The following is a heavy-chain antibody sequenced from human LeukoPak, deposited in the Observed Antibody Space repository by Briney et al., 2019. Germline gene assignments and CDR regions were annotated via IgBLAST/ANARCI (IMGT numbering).Heavy chain of an antibody. Sequence: GASVKVSCKASGYTFTSYCISWVRQAPGQGLEWMGWISAYNGNTNYAQKLQGRVTMTTDTSTSTAYMELRSLRSDDTAVYYCAREEGSLVGAIPFDYWGQGKLVTVSS. V-gene: IGHV1-18*01. CDR1: GYTFTSYC. CDR2: ISAYNGNT. J-gene: IGHJ4*02. D-gene: IGHD1-26*01. CDR3: AREEGSLVGAIPFDY.